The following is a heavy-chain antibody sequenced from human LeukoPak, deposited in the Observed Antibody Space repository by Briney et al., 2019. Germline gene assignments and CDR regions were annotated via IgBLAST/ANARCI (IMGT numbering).Heavy chain of an antibody. CDR3: ARGSYDSSGYPDAFDI. D-gene: IGHD3-22*01. CDR1: GYSFTSYR. Sequence: LGASLMISCKAAGYSFTSYRICWVRPMPGKGLEWMGIIYPGDSDTRYSPSFQGQVTISADKSTSTAYLQWSSLKASDTAMYYCARGSYDSSGYPDAFDIWGQGTMVTVSS. V-gene: IGHV5-51*01. J-gene: IGHJ3*02. CDR2: IYPGDSDT.